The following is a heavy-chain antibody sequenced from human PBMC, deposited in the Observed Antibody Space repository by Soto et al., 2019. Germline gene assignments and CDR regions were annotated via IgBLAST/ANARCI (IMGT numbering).Heavy chain of an antibody. CDR3: ARGYWAGGMDV. J-gene: IGHJ6*02. CDR1: GFTVSSNY. D-gene: IGHD2-8*02. CDR2: IYSDNKT. Sequence: EVQLVESGGGLIQSGGSLRLSCAASGFTVSSNYMNWVRQAPGKGLEWVSVIYSDNKTYYADSVKGRFTISRDKSKNTLYIQMNSLRAEDTAIYYCARGYWAGGMDVWGQVTTITVSS. V-gene: IGHV3-53*01.